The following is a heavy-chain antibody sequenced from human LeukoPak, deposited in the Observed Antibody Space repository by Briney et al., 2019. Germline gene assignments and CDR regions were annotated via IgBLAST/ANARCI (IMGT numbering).Heavy chain of an antibody. D-gene: IGHD2-2*01. J-gene: IGHJ4*02. CDR2: INHSGST. Sequence: PSESLSLTCAVYGGSFSGYYWSWIRQPPGKGLEWIGEINHSGSTNYNPSLKSRVTISVDTSKNQFSLKLSSVTAADTAVYYCASLYCSSTSCPYWGQGTLVTVSS. V-gene: IGHV4-34*01. CDR1: GGSFSGYY. CDR3: ASLYCSSTSCPY.